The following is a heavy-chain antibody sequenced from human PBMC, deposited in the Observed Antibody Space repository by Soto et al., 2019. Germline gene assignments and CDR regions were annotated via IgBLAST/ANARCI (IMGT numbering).Heavy chain of an antibody. CDR2: ISWNSGNI. V-gene: IGHV3-9*01. Sequence: EVHLVESGGGLVQPGRSLRLSCAASGFIFDDYAMHWVRQAPGKGLEWVSSISWNSGNIGYADSVKGRFTISRDNAKNSLYLQMNSVRVDDTALYYCAKGASTTVSAFNDYWGQGTLVTVSS. D-gene: IGHD4-17*01. J-gene: IGHJ4*02. CDR3: AKGASTTVSAFNDY. CDR1: GFIFDDYA.